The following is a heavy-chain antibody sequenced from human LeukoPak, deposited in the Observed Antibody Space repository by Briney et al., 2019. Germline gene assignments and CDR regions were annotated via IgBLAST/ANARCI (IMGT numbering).Heavy chain of an antibody. D-gene: IGHD2-2*01. CDR2: INDDGSST. V-gene: IGHV3-74*01. J-gene: IGHJ4*02. Sequence: GGSLRLSCAASGFTFSGAWMDWVRQAPGKGLMWVSRINDDGSSTRHADSVKGRFTISRDNAKNTLYLQMDSLRAEDTAVYYCARVSGPGMNEYYHLWGQGTLVTVSS. CDR1: GFTFSGAW. CDR3: ARVSGPGMNEYYHL.